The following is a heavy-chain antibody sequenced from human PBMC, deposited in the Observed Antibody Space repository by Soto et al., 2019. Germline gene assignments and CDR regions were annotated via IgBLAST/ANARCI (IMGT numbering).Heavy chain of an antibody. Sequence: ASVKVSYKASGYTFTGYYMHWVRQAPGQGLEWMGWINPNSGGTNYAQKFQGWVTMTRDASISTAYMELSRLRSDDTDVYYCAREKGGYGPRDDAFDIWGQGIMVAVSS. CDR2: INPNSGGT. J-gene: IGHJ3*02. V-gene: IGHV1-2*04. CDR1: GYTFTGYY. CDR3: AREKGGYGPRDDAFDI. D-gene: IGHD3-10*01.